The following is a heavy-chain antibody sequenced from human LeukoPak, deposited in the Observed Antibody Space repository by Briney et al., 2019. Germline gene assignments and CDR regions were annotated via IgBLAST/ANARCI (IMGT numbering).Heavy chain of an antibody. J-gene: IGHJ4*02. D-gene: IGHD6-13*01. CDR3: AKDRTIGGYSFSR. Sequence: GGSLRLSCAASGFTVSSNYMSWVRQAPGKGLEWVSVIYSGGSTYYADSVKGRFTISRDNSKNTLYLQMNSLRAEDTAVYYCAKDRTIGGYSFSRWGQGTLVTVSS. CDR2: IYSGGST. V-gene: IGHV3-66*01. CDR1: GFTVSSNY.